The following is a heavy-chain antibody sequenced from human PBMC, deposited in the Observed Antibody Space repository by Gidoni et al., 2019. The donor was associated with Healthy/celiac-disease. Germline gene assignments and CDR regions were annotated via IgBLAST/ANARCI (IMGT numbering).Heavy chain of an antibody. CDR3: ARGVRMVAATRSWFDP. CDR1: GYTFTGYY. Sequence: QVQLVPSGAEVKKPGASVKVSCKSSGYTFTGYYMHWVLQAPGQGLEWMGWINPNSGGKNYAQKVQGWVTMSRDTSISTAYMELRRLRSDDTAVYYCARGVRMVAATRSWFDPWGQGTLVTVSS. J-gene: IGHJ5*02. D-gene: IGHD2-15*01. V-gene: IGHV1-2*04. CDR2: INPNSGGK.